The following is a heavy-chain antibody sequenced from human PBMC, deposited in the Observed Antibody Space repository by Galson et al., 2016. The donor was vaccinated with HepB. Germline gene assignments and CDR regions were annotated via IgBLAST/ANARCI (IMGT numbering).Heavy chain of an antibody. V-gene: IGHV3-30-3*01. J-gene: IGHJ4*02. Sequence: SLRLSCAASGFSFRSHAMHWVRQAPGKGLEWVAVISHDGNNKYCADSVKGRFTISRDNSKNTLYVQMSSLRPEDTAVYYCARDRGRSSWYSNFDYWGQGTLVTVSS. CDR1: GFSFRSHA. CDR3: ARDRGRSSWYSNFDY. D-gene: IGHD6-13*01. CDR2: ISHDGNNK.